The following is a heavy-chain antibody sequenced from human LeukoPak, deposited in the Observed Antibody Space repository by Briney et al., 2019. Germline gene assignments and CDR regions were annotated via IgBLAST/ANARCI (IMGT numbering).Heavy chain of an antibody. CDR1: GGSFSGYY. CDR3: ARRWSRTTMVRGNVFDY. D-gene: IGHD3-10*01. V-gene: IGHV4-34*01. J-gene: IGHJ4*02. Sequence: PSETLSLTCAVYGGSFSGYYWSWIRQPPGKGLEWIGEINHSGSTNYNPSLKSRVTISVDTSKNQFSLKLSSVTAADTAVYYCARRWSRTTMVRGNVFDYWGQGTLVTVSS. CDR2: INHSGST.